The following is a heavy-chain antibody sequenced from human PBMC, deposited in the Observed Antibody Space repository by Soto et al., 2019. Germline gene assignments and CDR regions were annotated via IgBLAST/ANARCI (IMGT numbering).Heavy chain of an antibody. J-gene: IGHJ6*02. D-gene: IGHD5-18*01. V-gene: IGHV4-59*01. Sequence: SETLSLTCTVSGGSISSYYWSWIRQPPGKGLEWIGYICYSGSTNYNPSLKSRVTISVDTSKNQFSLKLSSVTAADTAVYYCARGGYSYGYDYYYYGMDVWGQGTTVTVSS. CDR3: ARGGYSYGYDYYYYGMDV. CDR2: ICYSGST. CDR1: GGSISSYY.